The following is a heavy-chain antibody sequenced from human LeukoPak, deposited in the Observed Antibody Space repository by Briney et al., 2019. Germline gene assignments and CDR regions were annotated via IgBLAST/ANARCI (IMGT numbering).Heavy chain of an antibody. V-gene: IGHV4-4*07. D-gene: IGHD3-22*01. Sequence: SETLSLTCTVSGGSISTYCWSWIRQPAGKGLEWIGHICTSGSTNYNPSLKSRVTMSVDTSNNEFSPKLNSVTAADTAVYYCARTYDSPGYYSPDYYYMDVWGKGTTVTISS. CDR1: GGSISTYC. CDR2: ICTSGST. J-gene: IGHJ6*03. CDR3: ARTYDSPGYYSPDYYYMDV.